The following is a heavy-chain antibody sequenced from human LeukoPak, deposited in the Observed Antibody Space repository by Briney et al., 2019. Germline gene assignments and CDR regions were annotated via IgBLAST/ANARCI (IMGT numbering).Heavy chain of an antibody. CDR3: ARVRAARPFDY. J-gene: IGHJ4*02. CDR2: INHSGST. Sequence: SETLSLTCAVYGGSFSGYYWSWVRQRPGKGLEWIGEINHSGSTKYNPSLKSRVTISVDTSKNQFSLKLSSVTAADTAVYYCARVRAARPFDYWGQGTLVTVSS. V-gene: IGHV4-34*01. CDR1: GGSFSGYY. D-gene: IGHD6-6*01.